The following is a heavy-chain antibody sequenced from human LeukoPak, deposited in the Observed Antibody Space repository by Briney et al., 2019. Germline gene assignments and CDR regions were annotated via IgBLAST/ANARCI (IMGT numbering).Heavy chain of an antibody. D-gene: IGHD6-13*01. CDR1: GGTFSSYA. CDR3: ARARGGVYYFDY. J-gene: IGHJ4*02. CDR2: IIPIFGTA. V-gene: IGHV1-69*06. Sequence: GASVKVSCKASGGTFSSYAINWVRQAPGQGLEWMGGIIPIFGTANYAQKFQGRVAITADKSTSTAYMELSSLRSEDTAVYYCARARGGVYYFDYWGQGTLVTVSS.